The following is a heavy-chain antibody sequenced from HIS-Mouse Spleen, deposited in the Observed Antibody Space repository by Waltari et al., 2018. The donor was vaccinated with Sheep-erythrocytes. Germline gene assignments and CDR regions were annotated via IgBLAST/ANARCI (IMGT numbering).Heavy chain of an antibody. CDR2: INPNSGGT. Sequence: QVQLVQSGAEVKKPGASVKVSCKASGSTVTGYYMPWVRQAPGQGLEWMGWINPNSGGTNYAQKFQGRVTMTRDTSISTAYMELSRLRSDDTAVYYCARGYYDFWSGSALGAFDIWGQGTMVTVSS. CDR3: ARGYYDFWSGSALGAFDI. J-gene: IGHJ3*02. CDR1: GSTVTGYY. D-gene: IGHD3-3*01. V-gene: IGHV1-2*02.